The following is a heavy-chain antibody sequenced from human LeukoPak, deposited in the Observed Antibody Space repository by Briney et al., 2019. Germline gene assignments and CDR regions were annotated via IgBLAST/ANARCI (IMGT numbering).Heavy chain of an antibody. Sequence: SETLSLTCAVYGGSFSGYYWSWIRQPPGKGLEWIGEINHSGSTNYNPSLKSRVTISVDTSKNQFSLKLSSVTAADTAVYYCARGNLYYYYYGMDVWGQGTTVTVSS. J-gene: IGHJ6*02. CDR3: ARGNLYYYYYGMDV. CDR1: GGSFSGYY. V-gene: IGHV4-34*01. CDR2: INHSGST.